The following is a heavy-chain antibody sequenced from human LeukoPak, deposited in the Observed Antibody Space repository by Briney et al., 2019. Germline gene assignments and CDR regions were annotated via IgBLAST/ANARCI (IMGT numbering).Heavy chain of an antibody. Sequence: SETLSLTCAVYGGSFSGYYWSWVRQPPGKGLEWIGEINHSGSTNYNLSLKSRVTISVDTSKNQFSLKLSSVTAADTAVYYCARGNSSRGYSYGPSTYGMDVWGQGTTVTVSS. CDR3: ARGNSSRGYSYGPSTYGMDV. CDR2: INHSGST. V-gene: IGHV4-34*01. D-gene: IGHD5-18*01. J-gene: IGHJ6*02. CDR1: GGSFSGYY.